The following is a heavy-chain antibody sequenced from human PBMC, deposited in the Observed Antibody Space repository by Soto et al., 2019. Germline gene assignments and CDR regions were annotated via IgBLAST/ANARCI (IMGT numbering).Heavy chain of an antibody. V-gene: IGHV1-18*01. CDR1: GYTFTNYG. CDR2: ISAYNGHT. J-gene: IGHJ4*02. D-gene: IGHD3-16*01. Sequence: QVQLVQSGVEVKKPGASVKVSCKAMGYTFTNYGLSWVRQAPGEGLEWLGWISAYNGHTKYAQKVQDRVTLTTDRSASTAYLELRSLTPDDTAVYYCVRGDGGYFDQWGQGTLVLVSS. CDR3: VRGDGGYFDQ.